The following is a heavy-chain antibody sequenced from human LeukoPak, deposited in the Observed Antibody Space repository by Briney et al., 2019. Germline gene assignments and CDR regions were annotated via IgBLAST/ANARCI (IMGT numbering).Heavy chain of an antibody. J-gene: IGHJ4*02. CDR3: ARVVAGSIDY. D-gene: IGHD2-15*01. Sequence: PSETLPLTCAVYGGSFSGYYWSWIRQPPGKGLEWIGEINHSGSTNYNPSLKSRVTISVDTSKNQFSLKLSSVTAADTAVYYCARVVAGSIDYWGRGTLVTVSS. V-gene: IGHV4-34*01. CDR1: GGSFSGYY. CDR2: INHSGST.